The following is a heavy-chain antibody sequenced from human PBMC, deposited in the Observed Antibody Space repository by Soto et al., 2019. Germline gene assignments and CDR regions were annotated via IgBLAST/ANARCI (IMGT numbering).Heavy chain of an antibody. V-gene: IGHV3-30-3*01. CDR2: ISYDGSNK. Sequence: GGSLRLSXAASGFTFSSYAMHWVRQAPGKGLEWVAVISYDGSNKYYADSVKGRFTISRDNSKNTLYLQMNSLRAEDTAVYYCARDGTPRDFLLPQYYYYGMDVWGQGTTVTVSS. D-gene: IGHD3-3*01. CDR3: ARDGTPRDFLLPQYYYYGMDV. J-gene: IGHJ6*02. CDR1: GFTFSSYA.